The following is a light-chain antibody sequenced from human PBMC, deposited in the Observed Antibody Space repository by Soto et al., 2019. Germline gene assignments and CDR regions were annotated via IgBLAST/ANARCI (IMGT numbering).Light chain of an antibody. CDR2: GTS. Sequence: QLVLTQPPSASGTPGQRVTISCSGTSTNIGSNNVNWYQQVPGTAPKFLIYGTSQRPSGVPDRFSGSKSGTSASLDISGLQSGDEADYYCAAWDDSLNGVVFGGGTKLTVL. CDR1: STNIGSNN. CDR3: AAWDDSLNGVV. J-gene: IGLJ2*01. V-gene: IGLV1-44*01.